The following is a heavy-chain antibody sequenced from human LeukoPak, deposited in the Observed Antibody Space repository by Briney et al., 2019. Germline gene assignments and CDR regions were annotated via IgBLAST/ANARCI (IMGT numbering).Heavy chain of an antibody. CDR2: IIPIFGTA. CDR3: ARGQRGYDYDYYYGMDV. D-gene: IGHD5-12*01. Sequence: SVKVSCKASGGTFSSYAIGWVRRAPGQGLEWMGGIIPIFGTANYAQKFQGRVTITADKSTSTAYMELSSLRSEDTAVYYCARGQRGYDYDYYYGMDVWGKGTTVTVSS. CDR1: GGTFSSYA. V-gene: IGHV1-69*06. J-gene: IGHJ6*04.